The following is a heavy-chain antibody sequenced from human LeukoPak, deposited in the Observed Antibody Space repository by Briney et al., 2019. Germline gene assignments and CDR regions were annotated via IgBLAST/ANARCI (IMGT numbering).Heavy chain of an antibody. Sequence: GASVKVSCKASGGTFSSYAISWVRQAPGQGLEWMGRIIPIFGIANYAQKFQGRVTITAAKSTSTAYMELSSLRSEDTAVYYCARDGGIEEDYWGQGTLVTVSS. CDR3: ARDGGIEEDY. V-gene: IGHV1-69*04. CDR2: IIPIFGIA. D-gene: IGHD3-16*01. J-gene: IGHJ4*02. CDR1: GGTFSSYA.